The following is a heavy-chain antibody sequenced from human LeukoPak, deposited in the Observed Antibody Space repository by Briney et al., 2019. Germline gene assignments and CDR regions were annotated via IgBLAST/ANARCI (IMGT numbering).Heavy chain of an antibody. D-gene: IGHD5-18*01. Sequence: GGSLRLSCAASGFTFDDYAMHWVRQAPGKGLEWVSGISWNSDSIGYADSVKGRFTISRDNAKNSLYLQMNSLRAEDTALYYCAKDYTAMVRGIDYWGQGTLVTVFS. CDR1: GFTFDDYA. V-gene: IGHV3-9*01. CDR3: AKDYTAMVRGIDY. J-gene: IGHJ4*02. CDR2: ISWNSDSI.